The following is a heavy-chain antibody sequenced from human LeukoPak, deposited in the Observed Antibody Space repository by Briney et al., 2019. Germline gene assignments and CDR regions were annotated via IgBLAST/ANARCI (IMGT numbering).Heavy chain of an antibody. CDR2: IKHDGSDK. D-gene: IGHD3-10*01. J-gene: IGHJ4*02. Sequence: GGSLRLSCSASGFTFSNDLMTWVRQSPGKGLEWVAIIKHDGSDKYCVDSVKGRFTISRDNAKNSLYLQMSSLRAEDTAIYYCARGGHRQKEFWGQGTLVTVSS. CDR1: GFTFSNDL. CDR3: ARGGHRQKEF. V-gene: IGHV3-7*01.